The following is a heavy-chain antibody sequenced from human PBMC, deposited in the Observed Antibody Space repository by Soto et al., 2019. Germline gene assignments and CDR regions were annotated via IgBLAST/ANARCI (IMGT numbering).Heavy chain of an antibody. D-gene: IGHD3-16*01. Sequence: SETLSLTCAVSSGSISSSNWWSWVRQPPGKGLEWIGEIYHSGSTNYNPSLKSRVTISVDKSKNQFSLKLSSVTAADTAVYYCASASSRGGQYGNVDYWGQGTLVTVSS. CDR1: SGSISSSNW. CDR3: ASASSRGGQYGNVDY. CDR2: IYHSGST. J-gene: IGHJ4*02. V-gene: IGHV4-4*02.